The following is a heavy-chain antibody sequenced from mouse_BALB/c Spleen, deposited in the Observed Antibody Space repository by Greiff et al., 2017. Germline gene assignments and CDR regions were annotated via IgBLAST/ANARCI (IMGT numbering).Heavy chain of an antibody. CDR1: GFTFSSFG. D-gene: IGHD1-1*01. CDR2: ISSGSSTI. CDR3: ARSTVVDAMDY. J-gene: IGHJ4*01. Sequence: DVMLVESGGGLVQPGGSRKLSCAASGFTFSSFGMHWVRQAPEKGLEWVAYISSGSSTIYYADTVKGRFTISRDNPKNTLFLQMTSLRSEDTAMYYCARSTVVDAMDYWGQGTSVTVSS. V-gene: IGHV5-17*02.